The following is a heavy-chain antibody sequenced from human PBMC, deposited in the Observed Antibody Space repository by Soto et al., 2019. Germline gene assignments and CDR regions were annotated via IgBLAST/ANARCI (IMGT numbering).Heavy chain of an antibody. D-gene: IGHD4-17*01. Sequence: QGQLLQSGAEVKKPGASVKVSCKTSGYSFTDYKLHWVRQAPGQGLEWMGWVDPNGGGSNSAQKFQGSVTMTWDTSITTAYLDLTRLTTNDTATYFCATWVDYGDFEGFDFWGQGTLLTVSS. CDR1: GYSFTDYK. CDR3: ATWVDYGDFEGFDF. J-gene: IGHJ4*02. V-gene: IGHV1-2*04. CDR2: VDPNGGGS.